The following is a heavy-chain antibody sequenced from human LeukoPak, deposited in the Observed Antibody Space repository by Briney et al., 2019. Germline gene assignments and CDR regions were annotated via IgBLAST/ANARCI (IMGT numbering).Heavy chain of an antibody. CDR3: ARTHSGWYEY. Sequence: KPGGSLRLSCAASGFTFSSYSMNWVRQAPGKGLEWVSSISSSSSHIYYADSVKGRFTISRDNAKNSLYLQMNSLRAEDTAVYYCARTHSGWYEYWGQGTLVTVSS. CDR2: ISSSSSHI. D-gene: IGHD6-19*01. V-gene: IGHV3-21*01. J-gene: IGHJ4*02. CDR1: GFTFSSYS.